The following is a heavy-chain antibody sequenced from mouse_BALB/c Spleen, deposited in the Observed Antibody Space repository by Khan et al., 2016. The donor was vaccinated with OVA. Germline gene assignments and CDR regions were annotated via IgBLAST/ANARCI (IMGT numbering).Heavy chain of an antibody. CDR2: INPSTGYT. J-gene: IGHJ3*01. Sequence: QVRLQQSGAELAKPGASVKMSCKASGYTFTNYWMHWVKQRPGQGLEWIGYINPSTGYTDYNQRFKDKATLTADKSSSTAYMQLSSLTSEESAVDDCANHGSSSDWLTYWGQGTLVTVSA. D-gene: IGHD1-1*01. V-gene: IGHV1-7*01. CDR1: GYTFTNYW. CDR3: ANHGSSSDWLTY.